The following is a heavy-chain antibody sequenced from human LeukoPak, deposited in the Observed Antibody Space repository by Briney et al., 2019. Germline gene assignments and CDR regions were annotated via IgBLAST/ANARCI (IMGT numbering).Heavy chain of an antibody. Sequence: PGGSLRLSCAASGFTFSSYSMNWVRRATGKGGEGVSYISSSSSTIYYADSVKGRFTISRDNAKNSLYLQMNSLRDEDTAVYYCARTGYSSSSGWAYYYYYYMDVWGKGTTVTVSS. V-gene: IGHV3-48*02. D-gene: IGHD6-6*01. CDR3: ARTGYSSSSGWAYYYYYYMDV. J-gene: IGHJ6*03. CDR2: ISSSSSTI. CDR1: GFTFSSYS.